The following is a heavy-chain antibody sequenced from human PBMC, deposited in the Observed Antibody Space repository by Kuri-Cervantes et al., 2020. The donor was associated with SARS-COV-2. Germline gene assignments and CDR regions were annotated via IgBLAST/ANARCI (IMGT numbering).Heavy chain of an antibody. CDR3: ASPVLSSGWYPPDY. Sequence: GGSLRLSCAASGFTFSSYGMHWVRQAPGQGLEWLGWINPGIGDTNYAQKFQGRVTMTRDTSISTAYMELSGLTSDDTAVYYCASPVLSSGWYPPDYWGQGTLVTVSS. CDR2: INPGIGDT. CDR1: GFTFSSYG. V-gene: IGHV1-2*02. D-gene: IGHD6-19*01. J-gene: IGHJ4*02.